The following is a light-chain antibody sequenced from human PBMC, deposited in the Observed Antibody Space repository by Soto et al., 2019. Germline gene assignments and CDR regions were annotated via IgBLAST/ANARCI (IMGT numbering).Light chain of an antibody. CDR3: LQHNSYPWT. V-gene: IGKV1-5*01. CDR1: QTISSW. Sequence: DIQMTQSPSTLSASVGDRVTITCRASQTISSWLAWYQQKPGKAPKLLIYAAYSLQSGVQSRFSGSGSGTEFTLTIRSLQPEDFATYYCLQHNSYPWTFGQGTKVDIK. J-gene: IGKJ1*01. CDR2: AAY.